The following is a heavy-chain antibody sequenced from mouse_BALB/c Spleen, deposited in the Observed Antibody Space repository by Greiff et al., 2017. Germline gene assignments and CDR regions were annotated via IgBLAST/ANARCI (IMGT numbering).Heavy chain of an antibody. CDR2: INPSNGRT. CDR1: GYTFTSYW. V-gene: IGHV1S81*02. CDR3: ARRGVFDFDY. Sequence: QQSCKASGYTFTSYWMHWVKQRPGQGLEWIGEINPSNGRTNYNEKFKSKATLTVDKSSSTAYMQLSSLTSEDSAVYYCARRGVFDFDYWGQGTTLTVSS. J-gene: IGHJ2*01.